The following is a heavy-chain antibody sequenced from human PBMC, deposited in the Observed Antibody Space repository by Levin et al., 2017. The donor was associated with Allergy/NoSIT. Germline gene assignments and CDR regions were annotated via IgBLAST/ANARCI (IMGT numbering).Heavy chain of an antibody. Sequence: ETLSLTCAASGLTFSNAWMSWVRQAPGKGLEWVGRIRSKSDGGTTDYAAPVKGRFTISRDDSKNTLHLQMNSLKTEDTAVYYCTTGGGSYYRGLYWGQGTLVTVSS. V-gene: IGHV3-15*01. D-gene: IGHD1-26*01. CDR3: TTGGGSYYRGLY. CDR1: GLTFSNAW. J-gene: IGHJ4*02. CDR2: IRSKSDGGTT.